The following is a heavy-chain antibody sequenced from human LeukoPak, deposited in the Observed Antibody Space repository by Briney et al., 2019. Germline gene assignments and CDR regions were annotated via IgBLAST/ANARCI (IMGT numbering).Heavy chain of an antibody. J-gene: IGHJ5*02. CDR2: IYYSGRT. Sequence: PSETLSLTCSVSGGSISSYYWSWIRQPPGKGLEWIGYIYYSGRTNYNPSLKSRVTISVDTSKNQFSLTLSSVTAADTAVYYCAKGAGPPWFDPWGQGTLVTVSS. CDR3: AKGAGPPWFDP. V-gene: IGHV4-59*01. D-gene: IGHD6-19*01. CDR1: GGSISSYY.